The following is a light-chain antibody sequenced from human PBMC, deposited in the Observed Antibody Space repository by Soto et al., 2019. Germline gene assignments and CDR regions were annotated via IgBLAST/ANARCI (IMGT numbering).Light chain of an antibody. CDR1: QGISTY. Sequence: IQMTQSPSSLSASVGDRLTITCRASQGISTYLNWYQQKPGKAPKLLIYEASTLQSGVPSRFSGSYSGTDFTLTIGSLQPEDFATYYCLQDFKYPRTFGQGTKVDIK. CDR2: EAS. CDR3: LQDFKYPRT. J-gene: IGKJ1*01. V-gene: IGKV1-6*01.